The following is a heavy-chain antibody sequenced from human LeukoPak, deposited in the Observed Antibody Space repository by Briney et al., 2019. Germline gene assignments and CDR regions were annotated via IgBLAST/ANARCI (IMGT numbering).Heavy chain of an antibody. CDR2: IYYCGST. CDR3: ARELNYYDSSGYYYSAFDI. V-gene: IGHV4-59*11. D-gene: IGHD3-22*01. J-gene: IGHJ3*02. Sequence: SETLSLTCTVSGGSISSHYWSWIRQPPGKGLEWIGYIYYCGSTNYNPSLKSRVTISVDTSKNQFSLKLSSVTAVDTAVYYCARELNYYDSSGYYYSAFDIWGQGTMVTVSS. CDR1: GGSISSHY.